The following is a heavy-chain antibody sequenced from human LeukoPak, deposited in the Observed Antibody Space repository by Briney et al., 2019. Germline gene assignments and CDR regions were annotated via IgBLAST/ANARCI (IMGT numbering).Heavy chain of an antibody. CDR2: IDGSGDNR. D-gene: IGHD2-2*01. J-gene: IGHJ4*02. V-gene: IGHV3-23*01. Sequence: GGSLRLSCAASGFTFSSYSMSWVRQAPGKGLEWVSSIDGSGDNRYYADSVKGRFTISRDNSGNTLYLQLRGLGAEDTATYYCAKVQMSTGWTFDFWGQGSLVTVSS. CDR1: GFTFSSYS. CDR3: AKVQMSTGWTFDF.